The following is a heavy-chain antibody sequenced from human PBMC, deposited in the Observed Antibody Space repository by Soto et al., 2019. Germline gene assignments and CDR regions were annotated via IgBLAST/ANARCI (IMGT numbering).Heavy chain of an antibody. V-gene: IGHV1-46*01. CDR3: AKVAKSGVVIEYFDS. D-gene: IGHD3-3*01. CDR1: GYTFTSYY. CDR2: INPSGGST. Sequence: ASVKVSCKASGYTFTSYYMHWVRQAPGQGLEWMGIINPSGGSTSYAQKFQGRVTMTRDNSKNTLYLQMDTLRADDTAVYYCAKVAKSGVVIEYFDSWGQGSLVTVSS. J-gene: IGHJ4*02.